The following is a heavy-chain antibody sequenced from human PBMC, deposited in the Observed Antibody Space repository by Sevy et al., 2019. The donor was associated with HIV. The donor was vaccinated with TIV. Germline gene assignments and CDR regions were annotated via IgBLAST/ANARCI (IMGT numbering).Heavy chain of an antibody. V-gene: IGHV4-39*01. Sequence: SETLSLTCTVSGGSISSSSYYWGWIRQPPGKGLEWIGSIYYSWSTYYNPSLKSRVTISVDTSKNQFSLKLSSVTAADTAVYYCARLKGMKNGMDVWGQGTTVIVSS. J-gene: IGHJ6*02. CDR2: IYYSWST. D-gene: IGHD6-13*01. CDR3: ARLKGMKNGMDV. CDR1: GGSISSSSYY.